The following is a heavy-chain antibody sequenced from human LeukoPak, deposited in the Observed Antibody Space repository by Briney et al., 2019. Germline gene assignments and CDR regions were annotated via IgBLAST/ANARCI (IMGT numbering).Heavy chain of an antibody. CDR1: GFTFSSYA. CDR3: ARDWSRGIAAAGTGPLDY. V-gene: IGHV3-30-3*01. D-gene: IGHD6-13*01. Sequence: GRSLRLSCAASGFTFSSYAMHWVRQAPGKGLEWVAVISYDGSNKYYADSVKGRFTISRDNSKNTLYLQMNSLRAEDTAVYYRARDWSRGIAAAGTGPLDYWGQGTLVTVSS. CDR2: ISYDGSNK. J-gene: IGHJ4*02.